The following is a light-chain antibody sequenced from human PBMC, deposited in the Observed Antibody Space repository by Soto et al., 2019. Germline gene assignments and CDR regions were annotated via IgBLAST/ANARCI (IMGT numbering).Light chain of an antibody. V-gene: IGKV3-20*01. J-gene: IGKJ1*01. CDR1: QSVSSSY. CDR2: GAS. Sequence: EIVLTQSPATLSLSPGERATLSCRASQSVSSSYLAWYQQKPGQAPRLLIYGASSRATGIPDRFSGSGSGTDFTLTICRLEPEDFAVYYCQQYGSSRWTFGQGTKVDIK. CDR3: QQYGSSRWT.